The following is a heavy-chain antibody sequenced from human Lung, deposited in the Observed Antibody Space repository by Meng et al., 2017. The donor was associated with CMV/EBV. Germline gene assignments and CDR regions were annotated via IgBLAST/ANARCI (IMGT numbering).Heavy chain of an antibody. CDR3: LRGSGGSV. V-gene: IGHV4-4*02. CDR2: IPHRGSS. J-gene: IGHJ1*01. Sequence: VHVRWAGPSLGTPSATLVPPLPFSGDASTNHDWWAWVRPPPGKGLEWIGEIPHRGSSAYNPSLKSRVSMSIDKSKNQLSLKLTSVTAADTAVYHCLRGSGGSVWGQGTLVTVSS. D-gene: IGHD3-10*01. CDR1: GDASTNHDW.